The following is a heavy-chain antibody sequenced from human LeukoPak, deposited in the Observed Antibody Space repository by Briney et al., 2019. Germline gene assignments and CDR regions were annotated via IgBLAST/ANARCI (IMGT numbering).Heavy chain of an antibody. J-gene: IGHJ4*02. Sequence: SETLSLTCSVSGGSISSYYWNWIRQRPGKELEWIGNVYYSGSTNYDPSLNSRVTILVDTSRNQFSLKLNSVTAADMAVYYCARSYSSSSVYFDYWGQGTLVTVSS. V-gene: IGHV4-59*01. CDR1: GGSISSYY. CDR3: ARSYSSSSVYFDY. CDR2: VYYSGST. D-gene: IGHD6-6*01.